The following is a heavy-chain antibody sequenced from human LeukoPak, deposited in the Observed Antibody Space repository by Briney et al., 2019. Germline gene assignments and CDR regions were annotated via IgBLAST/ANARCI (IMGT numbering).Heavy chain of an antibody. CDR3: ARSLRAYYWYFDL. Sequence: SETLSLTCTVSGGSISSYYWSWIRQPPGKGLEWIGYIYYSGSTNYSPSLKSRVTISVDTSKNQLSLKLSSVTAADTAVYYCARSLRAYYWYFDLWGRGTLVTVSS. D-gene: IGHD2-21*01. CDR2: IYYSGST. V-gene: IGHV4-59*01. J-gene: IGHJ2*01. CDR1: GGSISSYY.